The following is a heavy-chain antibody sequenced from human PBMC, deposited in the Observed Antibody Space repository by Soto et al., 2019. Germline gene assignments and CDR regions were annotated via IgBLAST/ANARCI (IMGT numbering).Heavy chain of an antibody. Sequence: PVGSLRLSCAASGFTFSIYGMHWVRQAPGKGLEWVALISYDGSTKFYADSVKGRFTISRDNSKSTLNLEMNRLSDDDTAVSFCSKDAKKYPYYNNGMDVWGQGTPVTVSS. V-gene: IGHV3-30*18. J-gene: IGHJ6*02. CDR3: SKDAKKYPYYNNGMDV. D-gene: IGHD3-22*01. CDR1: GFTFSIYG. CDR2: ISYDGSTK.